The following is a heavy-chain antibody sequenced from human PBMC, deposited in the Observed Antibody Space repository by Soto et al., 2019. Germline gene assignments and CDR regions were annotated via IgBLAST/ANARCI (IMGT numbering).Heavy chain of an antibody. Sequence: GGSLRLSCAASGFTFSSYAMSWVRQAPGKGLEWVSAISGSGGSTYYADSVKGRFTISRDNSKNTLYLQMNSLRAEDTAVYYWAKGPYSSSWYPFDYWGQGTLVTVSS. V-gene: IGHV3-23*01. CDR1: GFTFSSYA. D-gene: IGHD6-13*01. CDR3: AKGPYSSSWYPFDY. CDR2: ISGSGGST. J-gene: IGHJ4*02.